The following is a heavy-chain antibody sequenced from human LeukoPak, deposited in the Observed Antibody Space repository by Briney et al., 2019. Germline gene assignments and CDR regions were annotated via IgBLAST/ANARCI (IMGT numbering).Heavy chain of an antibody. CDR3: AKDPTHYRVWDYYETIGLSY. J-gene: IGHJ4*02. V-gene: IGHV3-23*01. D-gene: IGHD3-22*01. CDR2: ISASGDTK. Sequence: PGGSLRLSCAASGFTFSTFAMTWVRQAPGKGLEWVSVISASGDTKYYADSVKGRFTISRDNSKNTLNLQMNSLRAEDTAVYYCAKDPTHYRVWDYYETIGLSYWGQGTLVTVSS. CDR1: GFTFSTFA.